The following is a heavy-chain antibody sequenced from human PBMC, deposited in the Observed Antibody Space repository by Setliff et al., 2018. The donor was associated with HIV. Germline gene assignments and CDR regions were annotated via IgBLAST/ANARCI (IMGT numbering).Heavy chain of an antibody. CDR2: IDPNTGDT. V-gene: IGHV1-2*02. CDR1: GYTFTGHF. Sequence: ASVKVSCKTSGYTFTGHFLHWVRQAPGQGLERMGYIDPNTGDTNYAQKFQGRVTFSTDTSVSTAYVELERLSSDDTAIYYCVKADVLLCDFWGPGTLVTVSS. CDR3: VKADVLLCDF. J-gene: IGHJ4*02. D-gene: IGHD3-16*01.